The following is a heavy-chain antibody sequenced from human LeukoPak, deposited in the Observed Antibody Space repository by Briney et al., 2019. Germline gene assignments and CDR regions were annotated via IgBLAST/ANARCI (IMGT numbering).Heavy chain of an antibody. CDR3: ARARRITMIVVANNWFDP. CDR1: GFTVSSNY. D-gene: IGHD3-22*01. Sequence: PGGSLRLSCAASGFTVSSNYMSWVRQAPGKGLEWVAFIRYDGSNKYYADSVKGRFTISRDNSKNTLYLQMNSLRAEDTAVYYCARARRITMIVVANNWFDPWGQGTLVTVSS. CDR2: IRYDGSNK. J-gene: IGHJ5*02. V-gene: IGHV3-30*02.